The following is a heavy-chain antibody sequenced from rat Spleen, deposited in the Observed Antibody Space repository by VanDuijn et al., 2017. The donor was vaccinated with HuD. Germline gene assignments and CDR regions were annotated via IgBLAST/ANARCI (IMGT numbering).Heavy chain of an antibody. J-gene: IGHJ1*01. D-gene: IGHD1-12*02. CDR1: GFTFSDYA. V-gene: IGHV5-7*01. CDR2: IIYDGSST. Sequence: EVQLVESGGGLVQPGRSLKLSCAASGFTFSDYAMAWVRQSPKKGLEWVATIIYDGSSTYYRDSVKGRFTISRDNAKSTLYLQMDSLRSEDTATYYCATLYYYDGSYYYVSYWYFDFWGPGTMVTVSS. CDR3: ATLYYYDGSYYYVSYWYFDF.